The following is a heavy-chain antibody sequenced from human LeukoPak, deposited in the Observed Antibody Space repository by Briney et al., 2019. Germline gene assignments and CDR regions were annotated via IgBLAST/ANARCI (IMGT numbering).Heavy chain of an antibody. CDR3: ARDHSNDDKSWWFDP. D-gene: IGHD3-9*01. Sequence: APVKVSCKTSGYTFTRHWIHWVRQAPGQGLEWVGIINPDGGYTMYAQNFQGRLSLTRDTSSTTVHMDLRSLTSQDTAVYYCARDHSNDDKSWWFDPWGQGTLVRVSS. CDR2: INPDGGYT. CDR1: GYTFTRHW. V-gene: IGHV1-46*01. J-gene: IGHJ5*02.